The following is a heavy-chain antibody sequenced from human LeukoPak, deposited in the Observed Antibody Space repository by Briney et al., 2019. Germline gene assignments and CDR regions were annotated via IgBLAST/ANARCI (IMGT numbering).Heavy chain of an antibody. J-gene: IGHJ4*02. Sequence: GGSVRLSCAASGFTVSGNYMSWVRQAPGKGLEWVTVIYSRGNTYYPDSVRGRFTISRDKSKNTVYLQRNSLRAEDAAVYYCARDEGNYNSFDYWGQGTLVTVSS. CDR3: ARDEGNYNSFDY. D-gene: IGHD1-7*01. V-gene: IGHV3-66*01. CDR2: IYSRGNT. CDR1: GFTVSGNY.